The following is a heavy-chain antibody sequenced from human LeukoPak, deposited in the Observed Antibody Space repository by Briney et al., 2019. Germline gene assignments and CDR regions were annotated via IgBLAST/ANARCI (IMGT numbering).Heavy chain of an antibody. J-gene: IGHJ4*02. D-gene: IGHD1-1*01. Sequence: SLRLSXTASGFTFSSYPMHWVRQAPGKGLEWVAITSHDEATKYYADSVKGRFTISKDNSKNTLYLQMNSLRAEDTAVYYCARDDPGGIDSWGQGTLVTVSS. CDR1: GFTFSSYP. V-gene: IGHV3-30-3*01. CDR2: TSHDEATK. CDR3: ARDDPGGIDS.